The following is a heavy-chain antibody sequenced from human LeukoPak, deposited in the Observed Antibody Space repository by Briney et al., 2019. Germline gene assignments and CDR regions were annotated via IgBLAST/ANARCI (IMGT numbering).Heavy chain of an antibody. D-gene: IGHD3-9*01. CDR3: AKGPSASQRYHFDY. CDR1: GLTLSSYA. CDR2: ITGGGGGT. Sequence: GGSLGLSCVASGLTLSSYAMGWVRQAPGKGLEWVSSITGGGGGTYYADSVKGRFTVSRDNSKSTLYLQMDSLRAEDTAVYSCAKGPSASQRYHFDYWGQGTLVTVSS. V-gene: IGHV3-23*01. J-gene: IGHJ4*02.